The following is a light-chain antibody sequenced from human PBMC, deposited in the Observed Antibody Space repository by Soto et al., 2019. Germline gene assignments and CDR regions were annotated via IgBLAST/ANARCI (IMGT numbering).Light chain of an antibody. CDR3: QQYETDSWT. J-gene: IGKJ1*01. CDR1: QTINRNW. V-gene: IGKV1-5*03. CDR2: KAS. Sequence: DIQMTQSPSTLPASVGDRVTITCRASQTINRNWLAWHQQKPGKGPKLLIYKASALENGVPSRFSGSGSGTEFTLTISSLQPDDFATYYCQQYETDSWTFAQGTTVEIK.